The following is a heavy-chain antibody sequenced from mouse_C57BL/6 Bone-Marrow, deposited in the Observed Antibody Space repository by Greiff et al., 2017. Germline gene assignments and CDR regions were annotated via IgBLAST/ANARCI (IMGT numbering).Heavy chain of an antibody. J-gene: IGHJ2*01. CDR2: IHPNSGST. V-gene: IGHV1-64*01. Sequence: QVQLQQPGAELVKPGASVKLSCKASGYTFTSYWMHWVKQRPGQGLEWIGMIHPNSGSTNYNEKFKSKATLTVDKSSNTAYMQLSSLTSEDSAVYYCASGATDPYYFDYWGRGTAPTVSS. CDR3: ASGATDPYYFDY. D-gene: IGHD4-1*02. CDR1: GYTFTSYW.